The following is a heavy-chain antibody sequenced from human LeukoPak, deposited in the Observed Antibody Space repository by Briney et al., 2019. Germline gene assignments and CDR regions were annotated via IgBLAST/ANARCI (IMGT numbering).Heavy chain of an antibody. CDR1: GGSISSGNYY. V-gene: IGHV4-61*02. CDR3: ARGAGFWSGSSNAFDI. D-gene: IGHD3-3*01. Sequence: SQTLSLTCTVSGGSISSGNYYWSWIRQPAGKGLEWIGRIYTSGDINYNPSLKSRVTISVDTPKNQFSLKLNSVTAADTAVYYCARGAGFWSGSSNAFDIWGQGTMVTVSS. CDR2: IYTSGDI. J-gene: IGHJ3*02.